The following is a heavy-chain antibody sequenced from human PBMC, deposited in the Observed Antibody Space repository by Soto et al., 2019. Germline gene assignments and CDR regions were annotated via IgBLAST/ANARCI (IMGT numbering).Heavy chain of an antibody. Sequence: QVQLVQSGAEVKKPGASVKVSCKASGYTFTSYAMHWVRQAPGQRLEWMGWINAGNGNTKYSQKFQGRVTITRETSASTAYMELSSLRSEDTAVYYCARDRRVLHYYDSSGYYYGGYWGQGTLVTVSS. CDR1: GYTFTSYA. D-gene: IGHD3-22*01. V-gene: IGHV1-3*01. J-gene: IGHJ4*02. CDR2: INAGNGNT. CDR3: ARDRRVLHYYDSSGYYYGGY.